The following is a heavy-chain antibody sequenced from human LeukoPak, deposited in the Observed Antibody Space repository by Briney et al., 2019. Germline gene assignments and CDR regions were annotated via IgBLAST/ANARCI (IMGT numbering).Heavy chain of an antibody. CDR1: GFTFSSYG. J-gene: IGHJ4*02. CDR2: ISGSGGST. Sequence: RTGGSLRLSCAASGFTFSSYGMSWVRQAPGKGLEWVSAISGSGGSTYYADSVKGRFTISRDNSKNTLYLQMNSLRAEDTAVYYCAKSRDQGCRRYFDYWGQGTLVTVSS. V-gene: IGHV3-23*01. D-gene: IGHD2-2*01. CDR3: AKSRDQGCRRYFDY.